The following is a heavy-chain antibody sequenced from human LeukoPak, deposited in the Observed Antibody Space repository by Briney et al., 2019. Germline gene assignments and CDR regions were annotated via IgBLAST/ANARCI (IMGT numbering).Heavy chain of an antibody. D-gene: IGHD4-17*01. J-gene: IGHJ3*02. CDR2: ISGSGGST. Sequence: GGSLRLSCAASGFTFSSYAMSRVRQAPGKGLEWVSAISGSGGSTYYADSVKGRFTISRDNSKNTLYLQMNSLRAEDTAVYYCAKVSNYGDYTPEDAFDIWGQGTMVTVSS. V-gene: IGHV3-23*01. CDR1: GFTFSSYA. CDR3: AKVSNYGDYTPEDAFDI.